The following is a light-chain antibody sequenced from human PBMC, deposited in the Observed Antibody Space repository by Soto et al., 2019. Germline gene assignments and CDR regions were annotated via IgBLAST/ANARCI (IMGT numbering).Light chain of an antibody. J-gene: IGKJ2*01. Sequence: DIVMTQSPLSLPVTPGEPASISCRSNQSLLDSNGYNFVDWYLQKPGQSPQLLIYLGSNRASGVPDRVSGSGSGTEVTLKISRVEAEDVGVYYCMQALQVLPGYIFGQGTKLEIK. CDR3: MQALQVLPGYI. CDR1: QSLLDSNGYNF. CDR2: LGS. V-gene: IGKV2-28*01.